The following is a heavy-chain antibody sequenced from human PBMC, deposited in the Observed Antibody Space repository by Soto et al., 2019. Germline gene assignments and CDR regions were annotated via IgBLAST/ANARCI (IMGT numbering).Heavy chain of an antibody. CDR3: ARDPILTGYAYYGMDV. J-gene: IGHJ6*02. Sequence: SVKVSCKVSGGTFSSYAISWVRQAPGQGLEWMGGIIPIFGTANYAQKFQGRVTITADESTSTAYMELSSLRSEDTAVYYCARDPILTGYAYYGMDVWGQGTTVTVSS. V-gene: IGHV1-69*13. D-gene: IGHD3-9*01. CDR2: IIPIFGTA. CDR1: GGTFSSYA.